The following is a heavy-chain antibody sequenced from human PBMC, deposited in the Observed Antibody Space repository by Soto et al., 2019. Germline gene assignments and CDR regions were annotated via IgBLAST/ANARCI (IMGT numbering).Heavy chain of an antibody. V-gene: IGHV1-69*12. CDR2: IIPIFGTA. J-gene: IGHJ4*02. D-gene: IGHD3-9*01. CDR3: ARIADGILRYFDWLFYQFDY. CDR1: GGTFSSYA. Sequence: QVQLVQSGAEVKKPGSSVKVSCKASGGTFSSYASSWVRQATEQVLEWMGGIIPIFGTANYAQKFQGRVTITADESTSTAYMELSSLRSEDTAVYYCARIADGILRYFDWLFYQFDYCGQGTLVTVSS.